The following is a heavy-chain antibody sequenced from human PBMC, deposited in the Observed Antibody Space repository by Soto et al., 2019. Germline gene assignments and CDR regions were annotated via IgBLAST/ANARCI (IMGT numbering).Heavy chain of an antibody. V-gene: IGHV3-72*01. D-gene: IGHD3-10*01. J-gene: IGHJ4*02. CDR3: AKSLEERYYGSGSFPPYYFDY. Sequence: GGSLRLSCAASGFTFSDHYMDWVRQAPGKGLEWVGRIKNKGGSYTTEYAASVKGRFSISRDDSKKSVYLQMNSLKTEDTAVYYCAKSLEERYYGSGSFPPYYFDYWGQGTLVTVSS. CDR1: GFTFSDHY. CDR2: IKNKGGSYTT.